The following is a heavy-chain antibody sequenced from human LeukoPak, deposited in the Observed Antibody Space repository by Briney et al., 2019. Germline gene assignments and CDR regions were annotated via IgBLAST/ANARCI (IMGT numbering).Heavy chain of an antibody. V-gene: IGHV1-69*13. CDR3: ARAPAAKNYYYGMDV. CDR1: GGTFSSYA. J-gene: IGHJ6*02. CDR2: IIPIFGTA. D-gene: IGHD2-2*01. Sequence: SVKVSCKASGGTFSSYAISWVRQAPGQGLEWMGGIIPIFGTANYAQKSQGRVTITADESTSTAYMELSSLRSEDTAVYYCARAPAAKNYYYGMDVWGQGTTVTVSS.